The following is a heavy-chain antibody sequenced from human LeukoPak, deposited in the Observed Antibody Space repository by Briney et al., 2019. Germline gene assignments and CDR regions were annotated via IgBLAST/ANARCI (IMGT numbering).Heavy chain of an antibody. CDR3: ATDKETQLALDY. D-gene: IGHD3-3*02. V-gene: IGHV1-24*01. J-gene: IGHJ4*02. Sequence: ASVKVSCKVSGYTLTELSMHWVRQAPGKGLEWMGGFDPEDGETTYAQKFQGRVTMTEDTSTDIAYMELSSLRSEDTAVYYCATDKETQLALDYWGQGTLVTISS. CDR2: FDPEDGET. CDR1: GYTLTELS.